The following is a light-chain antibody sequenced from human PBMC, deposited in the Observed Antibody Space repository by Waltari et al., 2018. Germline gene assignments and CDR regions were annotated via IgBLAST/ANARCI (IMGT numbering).Light chain of an antibody. CDR2: DVS. J-gene: IGLJ3*02. V-gene: IGLV2-14*01. CDR3: CSFTSRSTWV. Sequence: QSALTQPASVSGSPGQSITIPCTGTSRDVGGYNYVSWYQRHPGKVPRLLIFDVSNRPSGVSNRFSGSKSGNTASLTISGLQAEDESDYYCCSFTSRSTWVFGGGTKLTVL. CDR1: SRDVGGYNY.